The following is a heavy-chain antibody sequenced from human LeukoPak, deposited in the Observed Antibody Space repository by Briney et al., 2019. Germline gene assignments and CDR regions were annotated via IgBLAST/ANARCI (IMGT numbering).Heavy chain of an antibody. CDR2: ISGSGGST. CDR3: AKGLSQLVSPSFDY. Sequence: GGSLRLSCAASGFTFSSYAMSWVCQAPGKGLEWVSAISGSGGSTYYADSVKGRFTISRDNSKNTLYLQMNSLRAEDTAVYYCAKGLSQLVSPSFDYWGQGTLVTVSS. V-gene: IGHV3-23*01. CDR1: GFTFSSYA. J-gene: IGHJ4*02. D-gene: IGHD6-6*01.